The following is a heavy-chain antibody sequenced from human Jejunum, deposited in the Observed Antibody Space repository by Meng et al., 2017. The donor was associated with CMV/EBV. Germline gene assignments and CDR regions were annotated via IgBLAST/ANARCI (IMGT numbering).Heavy chain of an antibody. V-gene: IGHV1-18*01. CDR3: ARGQYYQYYYGLDV. Sequence: GYSFTSYGVGWVRQAPGQALEWVGWISAYNGNTNYTQKFQGRVTMTTDTSTGTAYMELRSLKVDDTAVYYCARGQYYQYYYGLDVWGLGTTVTVSS. CDR1: GYSFTSYG. J-gene: IGHJ6*02. CDR2: ISAYNGNT. D-gene: IGHD3-16*01.